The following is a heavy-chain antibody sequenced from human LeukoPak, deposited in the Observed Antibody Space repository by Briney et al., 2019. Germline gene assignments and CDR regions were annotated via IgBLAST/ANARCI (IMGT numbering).Heavy chain of an antibody. Sequence: GGSLRLSCAASGFTFSSYSMNWVRQAPGKGLEWVSSISSSSSYIYYADSVKGRFTISRDNAKNSLYLQMNSLRAEDTAVYYCARDGPPVGAPYGHYWGQGTLVTVSS. CDR1: GFTFSSYS. CDR2: ISSSSSYI. D-gene: IGHD1-26*01. CDR3: ARDGPPVGAPYGHY. J-gene: IGHJ4*02. V-gene: IGHV3-21*01.